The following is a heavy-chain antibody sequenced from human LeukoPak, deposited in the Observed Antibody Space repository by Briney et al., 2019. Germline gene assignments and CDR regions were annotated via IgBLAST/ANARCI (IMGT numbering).Heavy chain of an antibody. CDR2: ISGSGVST. CDR3: AKRHYDFWSGYQNQMYYFDY. D-gene: IGHD3-3*01. J-gene: IGHJ4*02. CDR1: GFTFSSYA. V-gene: IGHV3-23*01. Sequence: GGSLRLSCAASGFTFSSYAMSWVRQALRKGVEWVSAISGSGVSTYYADSVKGRFTISRDNSKNTLYLQMSSLRAEDTAVYYCAKRHYDFWSGYQNQMYYFDYWGQGTLVTVSS.